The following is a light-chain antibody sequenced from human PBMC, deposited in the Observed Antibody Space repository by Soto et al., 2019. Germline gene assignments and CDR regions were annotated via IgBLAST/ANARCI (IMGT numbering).Light chain of an antibody. CDR1: QTVSNN. V-gene: IGKV3-15*01. Sequence: EIVMTQYPATLSVSPGERATLSCRASQTVSNNLAWYQQKPGQAPRILFYSSSTRATGVPARFSGSRSGTDFTLTIRSLQSEDFAVYYCQQYNSWPLTFGGGTKVSTK. CDR2: SSS. J-gene: IGKJ4*01. CDR3: QQYNSWPLT.